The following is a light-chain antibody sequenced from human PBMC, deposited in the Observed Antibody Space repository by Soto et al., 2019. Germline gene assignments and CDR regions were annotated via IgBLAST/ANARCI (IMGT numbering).Light chain of an antibody. CDR3: AAWDDSLNGPHVG. V-gene: IGLV1-44*01. J-gene: IGLJ2*01. CDR2: GNN. Sequence: QSVLTQPPSASGTPGQRVTISCSGSSSNIGCNTVNWYQQLPGTAPKLLIYGNNQRPSGVPGRFSGSRSGASASLAISGLQSEDGADYCCAAWDDSLNGPHVGFRGGTKVTVL. CDR1: SSNIGCNT.